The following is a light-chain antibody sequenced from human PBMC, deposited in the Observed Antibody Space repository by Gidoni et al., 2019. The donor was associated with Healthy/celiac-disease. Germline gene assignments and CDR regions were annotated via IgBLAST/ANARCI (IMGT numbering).Light chain of an antibody. CDR1: QSISSY. Sequence: DIQMSKYPSSLSASVGYSVTITRLASQSISSYLNLYQQKPGKAPKLLIYAASSLQSWVPSMFSGSGSETDFTLTNSSLQPKDFATYYCQQSYSTPLYTFGQRTKLEIK. J-gene: IGKJ2*01. CDR3: QQSYSTPLYT. V-gene: IGKV1-39*01. CDR2: AAS.